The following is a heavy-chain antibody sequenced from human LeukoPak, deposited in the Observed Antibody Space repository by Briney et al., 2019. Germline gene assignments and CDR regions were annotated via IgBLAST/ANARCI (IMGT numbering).Heavy chain of an antibody. J-gene: IGHJ6*02. CDR3: AKGRVWFGELLFTMDV. CDR1: GFTFTNYG. D-gene: IGHD3-10*01. V-gene: IGHV3-30*18. CDR2: VSSDATNK. Sequence: GGSLRLSCAASGFTFTNYGMHWVRQAPGKGLGWVAVVSSDATNKYYADSVKGRFTISRENSKNTLYLQMNSLRGEDTAVYYCAKGRVWFGELLFTMDVWGQGTTVTVSS.